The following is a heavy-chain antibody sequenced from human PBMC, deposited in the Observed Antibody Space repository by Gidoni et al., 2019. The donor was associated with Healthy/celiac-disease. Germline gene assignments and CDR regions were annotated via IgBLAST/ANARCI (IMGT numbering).Heavy chain of an antibody. J-gene: IGHJ6*02. CDR2: IYYSGST. CDR3: ARDLRGYGMDV. Sequence: QVQLQESGPGLVKPSATLSLTCTVSGGSISSYYWSWIRQPPGKGLEWIGYIYYSGSTNYNPSLKSRVTISVETSKNQFSLKLSSVTAADTAVYYCARDLRGYGMDVWGQGTTVTVSS. V-gene: IGHV4-59*01. CDR1: GGSISSYY.